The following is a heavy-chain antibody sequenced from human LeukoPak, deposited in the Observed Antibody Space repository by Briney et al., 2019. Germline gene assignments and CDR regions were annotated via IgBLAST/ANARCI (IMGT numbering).Heavy chain of an antibody. V-gene: IGHV5-51*01. CDR2: IYPGDSDT. D-gene: IGHD4-17*01. CDR3: ARPLLDSGDHGDF. CDR1: GYSFTSYW. Sequence: RGESLKISCKGSGYSFTSYWIGWVRQMPGKGLEWMGIIYPGDSDTRYSPSFQGQVTISADKSISTAYLQWSSLKASDTAMYYCARPLLDSGDHGDFWGQGTLVTVSS. J-gene: IGHJ4*02.